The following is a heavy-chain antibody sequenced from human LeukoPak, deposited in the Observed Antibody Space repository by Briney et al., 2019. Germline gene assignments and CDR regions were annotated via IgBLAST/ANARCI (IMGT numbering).Heavy chain of an antibody. CDR1: GYTFTAYY. CDR2: INPNSAGT. Sequence: ASVTVSCKASGYTFTAYYMHWVRQAPGQGLEWMGWINPNSAGTHYPQKFQGRVTMTRDTSIGTVFMELTSLRSDDTAVYFCARAYTSAGTLGYWGQGTLVTVSS. CDR3: ARAYTSAGTLGY. D-gene: IGHD6-13*01. J-gene: IGHJ4*02. V-gene: IGHV1-2*02.